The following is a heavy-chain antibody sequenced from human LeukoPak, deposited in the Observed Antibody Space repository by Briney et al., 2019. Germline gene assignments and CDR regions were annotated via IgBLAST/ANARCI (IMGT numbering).Heavy chain of an antibody. V-gene: IGHV3-15*01. Sequence: GGSLRLSCAVSGFPFSVAWMGWVRQAPGKGLEWVGRITSTTDGGTTDHAAPVRGRFTISRDDSKTTLYLQMNSLKTEDTAVYYCTTYLTTRGQGTLVTVSS. CDR2: ITSTTDGGTT. D-gene: IGHD4/OR15-4a*01. CDR3: TTYLTT. J-gene: IGHJ4*02. CDR1: GFPFSVAW.